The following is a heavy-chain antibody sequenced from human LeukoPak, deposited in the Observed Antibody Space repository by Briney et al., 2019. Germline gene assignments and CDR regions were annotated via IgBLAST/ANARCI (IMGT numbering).Heavy chain of an antibody. CDR2: ISPSGGST. CDR3: ARDVAAAGRDNWFDP. CDR1: GYTFTSNY. Sequence: ASVKVSCKAFGYTFTSNYMHWVRQAPGQGPEWMGVISPSGGSTTYAQKFQGRVTLTRDMSTSTDYLELSSLRSEDTAVYYCARDVAAAGRDNWFDPWGQGTLVTVSS. J-gene: IGHJ5*02. D-gene: IGHD6-13*01. V-gene: IGHV1-46*01.